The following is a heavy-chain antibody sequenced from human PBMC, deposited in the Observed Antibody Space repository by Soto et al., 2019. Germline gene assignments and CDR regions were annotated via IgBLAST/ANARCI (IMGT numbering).Heavy chain of an antibody. D-gene: IGHD1-1*01. CDR1: VFTFISYL. CDR2: INSDVIIT. CDR3: ARDYNDDFDI. V-gene: IGHV3-74*01. J-gene: IGHJ3*02. Sequence: VGSLILSCASSVFTFISYLIHWFRQAPVKGPVWVSRINSDVIITSYADSLKGLFTISRDNAKNTLYLQMNSLRAEDTAVYYCARDYNDDFDIWGQGKMVSVS.